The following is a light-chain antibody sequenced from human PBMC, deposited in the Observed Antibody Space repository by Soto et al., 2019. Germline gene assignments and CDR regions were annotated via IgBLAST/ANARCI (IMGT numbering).Light chain of an antibody. CDR2: KAS. CDR1: QSLNIW. Sequence: DIEMTQTPSILPASVGDRVTITCRATQSLNIWLAWYQQKPGKAPKLLISKASSLESGVPSRFIGSGSGTEVSLTISGLQPDDFATYYCQQYKAYSYTFGQGTKLEMK. CDR3: QQYKAYSYT. V-gene: IGKV1-5*03. J-gene: IGKJ2*01.